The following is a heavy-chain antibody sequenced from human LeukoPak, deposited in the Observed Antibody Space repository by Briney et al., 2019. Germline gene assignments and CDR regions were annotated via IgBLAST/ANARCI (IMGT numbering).Heavy chain of an antibody. Sequence: PSETLSLTCTVSGGSINSGNYCWSWIWQPAWRGLECLRRMCSSGTAHYNPSLRTRVTISLDTSKNQFSLNLTSVTAAATALYYCTRERAYAGTYSYFDYWRQGILVTVSS. CDR2: MCSSGTA. CDR3: TRERAYAGTYSYFDY. D-gene: IGHD1-26*01. J-gene: IGHJ4*02. V-gene: IGHV4-61*02. CDR1: GGSINSGNYC.